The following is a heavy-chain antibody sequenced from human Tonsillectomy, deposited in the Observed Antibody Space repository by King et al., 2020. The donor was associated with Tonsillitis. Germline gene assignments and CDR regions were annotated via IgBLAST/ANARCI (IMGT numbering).Heavy chain of an antibody. CDR2: IYYSGRT. J-gene: IGHJ2*01. CDR3: ARVAGNIVYELSEDWYFDR. D-gene: IGHD2-21*01. Sequence: QLQESGPGLVKPSETLSLTCTVSGGSISSSNYYWGWIRQPPGKGLQWIGSIYYSGRTYDNPSLKSRDTISIETSKNQFSLKLIAVTATATAVYYCARVAGNIVYELSEDWYFDRWGRGTLVSVSS. V-gene: IGHV4-39*07. CDR1: GGSISSSNYY.